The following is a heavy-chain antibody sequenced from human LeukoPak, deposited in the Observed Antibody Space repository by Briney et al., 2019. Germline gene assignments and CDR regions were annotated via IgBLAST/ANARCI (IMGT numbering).Heavy chain of an antibody. CDR3: AKHCCSSTSCHGDY. D-gene: IGHD2-2*01. J-gene: IGHJ4*02. CDR2: ISGSGGST. V-gene: IGHV3-23*01. Sequence: GGSLRLSCAASGFTFSRYAMSWLRQAPGKGLEWVSDISGSGGSTYYADSVNGRFTLYRDNSKSTLYLQITSLRAEDMAVYVCAKHCCSSTSCHGDYWGQGPLVTVSS. CDR1: GFTFSRYA.